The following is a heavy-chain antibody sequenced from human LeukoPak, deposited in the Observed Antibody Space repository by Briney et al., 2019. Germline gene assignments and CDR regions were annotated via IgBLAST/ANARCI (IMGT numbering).Heavy chain of an antibody. Sequence: ASVKVSCKASGYTFTSYGISWVRQAPGQGLEWMGWISAYNGNTNYAQKLQGRVTMTTDTSTSTAYMELRSLRSDDTAVYYCARFYYTYYYYCMDVWGKGTTVTISS. CDR2: ISAYNGNT. J-gene: IGHJ6*03. CDR1: GYTFTSYG. D-gene: IGHD2/OR15-2a*01. CDR3: ARFYYTYYYYCMDV. V-gene: IGHV1-18*01.